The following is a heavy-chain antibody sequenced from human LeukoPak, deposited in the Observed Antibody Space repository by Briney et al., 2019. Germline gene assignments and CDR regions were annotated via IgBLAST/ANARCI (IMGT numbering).Heavy chain of an antibody. CDR3: ARVIGYSSG. D-gene: IGHD6-19*01. J-gene: IGHJ4*02. CDR2: IIPIFATA. V-gene: IGHV1-69*13. CDR1: GGTFSSYA. Sequence: ASVKVSCKASGGTFSSYAITWVRQAPGQGLEWMGGIIPIFATANYAQKFQGRVTITADESTSTAYMELRSLRSEDTAVNYCARVIGYSSGWGQGTLVTVSS.